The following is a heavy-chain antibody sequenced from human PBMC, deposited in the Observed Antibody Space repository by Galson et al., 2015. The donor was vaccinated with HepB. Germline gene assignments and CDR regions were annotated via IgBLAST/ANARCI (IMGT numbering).Heavy chain of an antibody. Sequence: SLRLSCAASGFTFSSYGMHWVRQAPGKGLEWVAVISYDGSDKYYADSVKGRFTISRDNSKNTLYLQMNSLRAEDTAVYFCASSSLSSGYPRRDLDYWGQGTLVTVSS. CDR2: ISYDGSDK. CDR3: ASSSLSSGYPRRDLDY. D-gene: IGHD3-22*01. J-gene: IGHJ4*02. V-gene: IGHV3-30*03. CDR1: GFTFSSYG.